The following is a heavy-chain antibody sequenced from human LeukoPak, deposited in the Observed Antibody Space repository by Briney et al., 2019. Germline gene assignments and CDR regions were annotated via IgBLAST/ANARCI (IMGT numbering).Heavy chain of an antibody. Sequence: SVKVSCQPSGGTFSSYAIRWVRQAPGQGLEWMGGIIPTFGTANFAQKFQGRVTITTDESTSTAYMELSSLRSEDTAVYYCARAEGYKSPWLWGQGTLVTVSS. CDR3: ARAEGYKSPWL. D-gene: IGHD5-18*01. CDR1: GGTFSSYA. CDR2: IIPTFGTA. J-gene: IGHJ4*02. V-gene: IGHV1-69*05.